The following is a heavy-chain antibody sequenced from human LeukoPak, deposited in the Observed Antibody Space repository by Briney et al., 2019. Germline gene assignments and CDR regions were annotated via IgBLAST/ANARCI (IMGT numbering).Heavy chain of an antibody. J-gene: IGHJ3*02. D-gene: IGHD3-22*01. CDR1: GFTFSSYW. Sequence: GGSLRLSCAASGFTFSSYWMSWVRQAPGKGLEWVANIKQDGSEKYYVDSVKGRFTISRDNSKNTLYLQMNSLRAEDTAVYYCAKFLISDSSGYYWDAFDIWGQGTMVTVSS. CDR3: AKFLISDSSGYYWDAFDI. V-gene: IGHV3-7*03. CDR2: IKQDGSEK.